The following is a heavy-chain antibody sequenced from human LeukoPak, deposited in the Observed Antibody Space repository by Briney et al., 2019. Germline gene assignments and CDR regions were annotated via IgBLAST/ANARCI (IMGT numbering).Heavy chain of an antibody. J-gene: IGHJ4*02. CDR3: ASADSYYGFDY. Sequence: SETLSLTCTVSGGSISSSSYYWGWIRQPPGKGLEWIGSIYYSGSTYYNPSLKCRVTISVDTSKNQFSLKLSSVTAADTAVYYCASADSYYGFDYWGQGTLVTVSS. D-gene: IGHD3-22*01. V-gene: IGHV4-39*07. CDR1: GGSISSSSYY. CDR2: IYYSGST.